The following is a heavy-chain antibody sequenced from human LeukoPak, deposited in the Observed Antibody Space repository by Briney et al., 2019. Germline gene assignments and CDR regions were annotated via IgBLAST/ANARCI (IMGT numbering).Heavy chain of an antibody. D-gene: IGHD6-19*01. Sequence: PGGSLRLSCAASGFTFSSFSMNWVRQAPGQGLEWVSYISSSSSTIYYADSVKGGFAISRDNAKNSLILQMNSLRDEDTAVYYCARIVSVWSFDYWGQGTLVTVSS. V-gene: IGHV3-48*02. CDR1: GFTFSSFS. J-gene: IGHJ4*02. CDR3: ARIVSVWSFDY. CDR2: ISSSSSTI.